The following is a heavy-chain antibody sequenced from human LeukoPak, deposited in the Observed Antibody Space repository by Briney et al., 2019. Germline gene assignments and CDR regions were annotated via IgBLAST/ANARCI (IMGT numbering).Heavy chain of an antibody. V-gene: IGHV1-18*01. CDR3: ARSGYCSSTSCYGGGNWFDP. CDR1: GYTFASYG. D-gene: IGHD2-2*01. Sequence: GASVKASCKASGYTFASYGISWVRQAPGQGLEWMGWISAYNGNTNYAQKLQGRVTMTTDTSTSTAYMELRSLRSDDTAVYYCARSGYCSSTSCYGGGNWFDPWGQGTLVTVSS. J-gene: IGHJ5*02. CDR2: ISAYNGNT.